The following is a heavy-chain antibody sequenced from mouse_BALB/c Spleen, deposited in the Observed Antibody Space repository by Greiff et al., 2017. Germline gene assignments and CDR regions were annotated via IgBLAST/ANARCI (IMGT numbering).Heavy chain of an antibody. V-gene: IGHV5-6-5*01. Sequence: EVKVVESGGGLVKPGGSLKLSCAASGFTFSSYAMSWVRQTPEKRLEWVASISSGGSTYYPDSVKGRFTISRDNARNILYLQMSSLRSEDTAMYYCARGGGSRSPWFAYWGQGTLVTVSA. CDR3: ARGGGSRSPWFAY. CDR2: ISSGGST. D-gene: IGHD1-1*01. CDR1: GFTFSSYA. J-gene: IGHJ3*01.